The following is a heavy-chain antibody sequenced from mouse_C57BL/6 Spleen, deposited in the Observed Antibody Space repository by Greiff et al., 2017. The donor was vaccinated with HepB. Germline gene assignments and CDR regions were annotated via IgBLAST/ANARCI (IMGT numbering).Heavy chain of an antibody. CDR1: GYTFTDYY. J-gene: IGHJ4*01. Sequence: EVQLQQSGPELVKPGASVKISCKASGYTFTDYYMNWVKQSHGKSLEWIGDINPNNGGTSYNQKFKGKATLTVDKSSSTAYMELRSLTSEDSAVYYCARERDDRDAMDYWGQGTSVTVSS. D-gene: IGHD2-12*01. CDR3: ARERDDRDAMDY. V-gene: IGHV1-26*01. CDR2: INPNNGGT.